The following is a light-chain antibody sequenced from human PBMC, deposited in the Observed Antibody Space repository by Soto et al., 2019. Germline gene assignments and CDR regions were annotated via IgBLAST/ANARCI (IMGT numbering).Light chain of an antibody. J-gene: IGKJ3*01. Sequence: DIQMTQSPSSLSASVGDRVTITCRAIQGISSYLAWYQQKPGKVPKLLIFAASTLHSGVPSRFSGSGSGAAFTLSISSLQPEDVATYYCQKYDSAPFTFGPGTKVDIK. V-gene: IGKV1-27*01. CDR1: QGISSY. CDR3: QKYDSAPFT. CDR2: AAS.